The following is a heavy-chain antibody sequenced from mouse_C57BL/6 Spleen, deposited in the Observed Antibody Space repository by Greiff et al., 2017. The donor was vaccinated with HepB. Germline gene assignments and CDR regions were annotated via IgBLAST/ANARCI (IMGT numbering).Heavy chain of an antibody. CDR2: ISSGGSYT. V-gene: IGHV5-6*01. D-gene: IGHD2-2*01. Sequence: EVKLMESGGDLVKPGGSLKLSCAASGFTFSSYGMSWVRQTPDKRLEWVATISSGGSYTYYPDSVKGRFTISRDNAKNTLYLQMSSLKSEDTAMYYCARLYGYDGYAMDYWGQGTSVTVSS. J-gene: IGHJ4*01. CDR1: GFTFSSYG. CDR3: ARLYGYDGYAMDY.